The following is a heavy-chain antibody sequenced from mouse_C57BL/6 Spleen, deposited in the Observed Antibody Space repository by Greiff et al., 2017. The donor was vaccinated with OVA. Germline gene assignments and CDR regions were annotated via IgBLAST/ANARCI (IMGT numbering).Heavy chain of an antibody. CDR2: IYPGDGDT. Sequence: VQLQQSGPELVKPGASVKISCKASGYAFSSSWMNWVKQRPGKGLEWIGRIYPGDGDTNYNGKFKGKATLTADKSSSTAYTQLSSLTSEDSAVYFCARPDYGSSYGFAYWGQGTLVTVSA. CDR3: ARPDYGSSYGFAY. J-gene: IGHJ3*01. D-gene: IGHD1-1*01. V-gene: IGHV1-82*01. CDR1: GYAFSSSW.